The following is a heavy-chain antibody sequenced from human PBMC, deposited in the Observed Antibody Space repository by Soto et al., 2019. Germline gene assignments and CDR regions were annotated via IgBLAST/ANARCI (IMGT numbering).Heavy chain of an antibody. CDR3: ARGELAGDPAQ. CDR1: GGSIKSYS. D-gene: IGHD3-10*01. V-gene: IGHV4-59*01. J-gene: IGHJ4*02. CDR2: IYYSGST. Sequence: ASETLSLTCTVSGGSIKSYSWGRVREPPGKGLEWIGYIYYSGSTNYNPSLKSRVTISLDTSKNQFSLKLSSVTAADTAVYYCARGELAGDPAQWGQGTLVTVSS.